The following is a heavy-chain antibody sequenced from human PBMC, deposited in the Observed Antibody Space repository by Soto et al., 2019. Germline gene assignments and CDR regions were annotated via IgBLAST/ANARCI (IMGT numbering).Heavy chain of an antibody. CDR1: GGSISSYY. CDR3: ARSARDRSSGSYYLNWFDP. Sequence: SETLSLTCTVSGGSISSYYWSWIRQPPGKGLEWIGYIYYSGSTNYNPSLKSRVTISVDTSKNQFSLKLSSVTAADTAVYYCARSARDRSSGSYYLNWFDPWGQGTLVTVSS. V-gene: IGHV4-59*01. D-gene: IGHD1-26*01. J-gene: IGHJ5*02. CDR2: IYYSGST.